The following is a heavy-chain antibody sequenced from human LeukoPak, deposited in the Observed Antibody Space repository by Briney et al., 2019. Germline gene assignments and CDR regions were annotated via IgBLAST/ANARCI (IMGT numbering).Heavy chain of an antibody. V-gene: IGHV4-39*07. D-gene: IGHD4-23*01. CDR3: AREVADYGGYYYYHYMDV. CDR2: IYYSGST. J-gene: IGHJ6*03. Sequence: PSETLSLTCTVSGGSISSSSYYWGWIRQPPGKGLVWIGSIYYSGSTYYNPSLKSRVTISVDTSKNQFSLKLSSVTAADTAMYYCAREVADYGGYYYYHYMDVWGKGTTVTISS. CDR1: GGSISSSSYY.